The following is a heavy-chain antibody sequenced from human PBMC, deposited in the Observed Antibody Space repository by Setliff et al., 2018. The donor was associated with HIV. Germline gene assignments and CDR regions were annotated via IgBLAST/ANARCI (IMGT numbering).Heavy chain of an antibody. CDR1: GYTFTSYG. CDR2: ISAYNGNT. Sequence: ASVKVSCKPSGYTFTSYGISWVRQAPGQGLEWMGWISAYNGNTNYAQQLQGWVTMTRDTSISTAYMELSSLRSEDTAVYYCARELVVVAATPHEYYYYGMDVWGQGTTVTVSS. CDR3: ARELVVVAATPHEYYYYGMDV. J-gene: IGHJ6*02. V-gene: IGHV1-18*01. D-gene: IGHD2-15*01.